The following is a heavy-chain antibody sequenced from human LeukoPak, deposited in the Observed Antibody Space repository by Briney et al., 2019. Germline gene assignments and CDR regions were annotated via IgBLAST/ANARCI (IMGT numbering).Heavy chain of an antibody. CDR3: ARTIVRATGDAFDI. Sequence: GWIIPIFGTANYAQKLKGRVTITADETTSTAYMEMSSLRSEDTAVYYCARTIVRATGDAFDIWGQGTMVTVSS. J-gene: IGHJ3*02. D-gene: IGHD1-26*01. CDR2: IIPIFGTA. V-gene: IGHV1-69*01.